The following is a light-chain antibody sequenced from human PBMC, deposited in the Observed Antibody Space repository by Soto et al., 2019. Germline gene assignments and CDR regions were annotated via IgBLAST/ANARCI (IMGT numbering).Light chain of an antibody. Sequence: QCPLTQPASVSGSPGQSITISCTGTITDIGAYNYVSWYQQHPGKAPKLLIYGVSSRPSGVSNRFSGSKYGNAAYLTISGLQADDEAEYYCRSYTSSITPYVFGTGTKVTVL. V-gene: IGLV2-14*01. J-gene: IGLJ1*01. CDR2: GVS. CDR1: ITDIGAYNY. CDR3: RSYTSSITPYV.